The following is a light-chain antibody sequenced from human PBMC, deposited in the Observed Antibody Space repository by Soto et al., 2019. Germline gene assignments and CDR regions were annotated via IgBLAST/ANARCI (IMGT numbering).Light chain of an antibody. CDR3: QKANSFPIT. Sequence: DIQMTQSPSSVSASVGDRVTITCRASQDILSWLAWYQQNPGEAPRLLIYASSNLQSGVPSRFSGSGSGTDFTLTISSLQPEDFATYYCQKANSFPITFGPGTRLDIK. CDR2: ASS. V-gene: IGKV1-12*01. CDR1: QDILSW. J-gene: IGKJ3*01.